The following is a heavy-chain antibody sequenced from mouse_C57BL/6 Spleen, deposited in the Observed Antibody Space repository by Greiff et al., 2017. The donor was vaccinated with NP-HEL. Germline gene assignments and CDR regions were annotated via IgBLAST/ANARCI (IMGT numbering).Heavy chain of an antibody. CDR3: VRQGTGNAMDY. CDR1: GFSFNTYA. V-gene: IGHV10-1*01. Sequence: VQLKQSGGGLVQPKGSLKLSCAASGFSFNTYAMNWVRQAPGKGLEWVARIRSKSNNYATYYADSVKDRFTISRDDSESMLYLQMNNLKTEDTAMYYCVRQGTGNAMDYWGQGTSVTVSS. D-gene: IGHD3-3*01. CDR2: IRSKSNNYAT. J-gene: IGHJ4*01.